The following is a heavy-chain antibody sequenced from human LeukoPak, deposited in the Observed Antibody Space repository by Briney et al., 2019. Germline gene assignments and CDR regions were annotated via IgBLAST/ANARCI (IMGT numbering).Heavy chain of an antibody. V-gene: IGHV3-23*01. J-gene: IGHJ4*02. Sequence: GGSLRISCAASGCNFDAYAMSWVRQAPGKGLEWVSGISKSGRTTFYTDSVKGRFTISRDNSKNTLHLQMNRLRAEDTALYYCAKDHEHTDYYYYFDSWGQGTLVTVSS. CDR1: GCNFDAYA. CDR2: ISKSGRTT. CDR3: AKDHEHTDYYYYFDS. D-gene: IGHD2-21*01.